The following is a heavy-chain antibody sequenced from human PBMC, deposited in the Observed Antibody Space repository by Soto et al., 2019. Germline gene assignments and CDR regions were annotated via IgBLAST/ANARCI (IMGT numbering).Heavy chain of an antibody. Sequence: TLSLTCAVSGGSISSGGYSWSWIRQPPGKGLEWIGYIYHSGSTYYNPSLKSRVTISVDTSKNQFSLKLNSMTAADTAVYYCARHNYGSGSTYFDYWGQGTLVTVSS. CDR3: ARHNYGSGSTYFDY. D-gene: IGHD3-10*01. J-gene: IGHJ4*02. CDR1: GGSISSGGYS. CDR2: IYHSGST. V-gene: IGHV4-30-2*01.